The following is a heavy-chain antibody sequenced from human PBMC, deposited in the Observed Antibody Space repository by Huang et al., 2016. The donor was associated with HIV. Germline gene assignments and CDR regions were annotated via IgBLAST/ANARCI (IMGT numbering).Heavy chain of an antibody. CDR2: INPSDGST. V-gene: IGHV1-46*01. CDR1: GYAFTSYY. Sequence: QVQLVQSGAEVKKPGASVKVFCKASGYAFTSYYMHWVRQAPGQGLEWIGIINPSDGSTSYAHKFQGRVTTTRDTSANTVFIELISLRSEDTAVYYCARDRDFYDSSGYWGFNYFDYWGQGTLVTVSS. CDR3: ARDRDFYDSSGYWGFNYFDY. D-gene: IGHD3-22*01. J-gene: IGHJ4*02.